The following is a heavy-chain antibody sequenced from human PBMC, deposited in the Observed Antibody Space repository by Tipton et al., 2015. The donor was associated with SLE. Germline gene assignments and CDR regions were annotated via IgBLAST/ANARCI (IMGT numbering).Heavy chain of an antibody. CDR3: ARGHTAMVGSLYYYGMDA. Sequence: LRLSCAVYGGSFSGYYWSWIRQPPGKGLEWIGEINHSGSTNYNPSLKSRVTISVDTSKNQFSLKLSSVTAADTAVYYCARGHTAMVGSLYYYGMDAWGQGTTVTVSS. J-gene: IGHJ6*02. D-gene: IGHD5-18*01. CDR1: GGSFSGYY. V-gene: IGHV4-34*01. CDR2: INHSGST.